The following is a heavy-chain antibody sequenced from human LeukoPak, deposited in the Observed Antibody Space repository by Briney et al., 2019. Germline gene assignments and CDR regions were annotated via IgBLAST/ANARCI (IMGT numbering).Heavy chain of an antibody. CDR2: IKQDGGEK. V-gene: IGHV3-7*01. CDR3: ARDGTAAGLYFDL. J-gene: IGHJ4*01. D-gene: IGHD6-13*01. CDR1: GFTFSDYW. Sequence: GGSLRLSCAVSGFTFSDYWMNWVRQAPGKGLEWVASIKQDGGEKSYVDSVKGRFTISRDNPKKSLYLQMSSLRAEDTAVYYCARDGTAAGLYFDLWGQGTLVTVSS.